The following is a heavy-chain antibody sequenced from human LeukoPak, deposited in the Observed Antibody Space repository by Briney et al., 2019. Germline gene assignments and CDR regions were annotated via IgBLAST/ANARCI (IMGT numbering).Heavy chain of an antibody. Sequence: PGGTLRLSCAASGFTLSSYWMHWVLQAPGKGLVWVSRMNSDGSSTTYADSVKGRFTISRDNAKNALYLQMSSLRAEDTAVYHCAREAFNYGDHYFDYWGQGTLVTVSS. CDR1: GFTLSSYW. V-gene: IGHV3-74*01. CDR2: MNSDGSST. CDR3: AREAFNYGDHYFDY. D-gene: IGHD4-17*01. J-gene: IGHJ4*02.